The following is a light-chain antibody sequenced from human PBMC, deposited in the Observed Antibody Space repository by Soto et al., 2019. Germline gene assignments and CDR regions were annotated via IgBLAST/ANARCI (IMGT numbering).Light chain of an antibody. CDR3: QKYNSYSRA. CDR1: QSIGTW. V-gene: IGKV1-5*01. J-gene: IGKJ1*01. CDR2: DAS. Sequence: DIQMTQSPSTLSASVGDRVTITCRASQSIGTWLAWYQHKPGRAPKLLIYDASTLEGGVPSRFSGGRSGTEFTFTISSLQPDDFATYYCQKYNSYSRAFGQGTKVEIK.